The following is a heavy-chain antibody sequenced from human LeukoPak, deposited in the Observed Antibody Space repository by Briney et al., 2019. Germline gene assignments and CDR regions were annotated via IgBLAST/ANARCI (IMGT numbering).Heavy chain of an antibody. Sequence: TGGSLRLSCAASGFTFSSYAMSWVRQAPGKGLEWISSISGSGGSTYSADSVKGRFTISRDNSKNTLYLQMNSLRAEDTAVYYCAKDSPVTGIAEYFLNWGRAPWSPSPQ. CDR3: AKDSPVTGIAEYFLN. CDR1: GFTFSSYA. V-gene: IGHV3-23*01. J-gene: IGHJ1*01. CDR2: ISGSGGST. D-gene: IGHD2-8*02.